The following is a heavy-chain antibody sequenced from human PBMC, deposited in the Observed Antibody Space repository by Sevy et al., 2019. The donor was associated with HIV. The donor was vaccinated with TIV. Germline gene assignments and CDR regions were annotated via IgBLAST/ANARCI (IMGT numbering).Heavy chain of an antibody. V-gene: IGHV5-51*01. CDR1: GYSFTNYW. Sequence: GESLKISCKGSGYSFTNYWIGWVRQMPGKGLEWMGMIYPGDSDTRYSPSFQGQVTISANKSISTAYLQLSSLKASDTAMYYCARRGYYDSSGYYTYGMDVWGQGTTVTVSS. D-gene: IGHD3-22*01. J-gene: IGHJ6*02. CDR2: IYPGDSDT. CDR3: ARRGYYDSSGYYTYGMDV.